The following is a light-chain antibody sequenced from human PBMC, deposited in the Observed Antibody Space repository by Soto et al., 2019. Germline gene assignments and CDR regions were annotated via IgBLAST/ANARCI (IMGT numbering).Light chain of an antibody. V-gene: IGLV2-8*01. J-gene: IGLJ1*01. CDR3: SSYAGSNSPFV. CDR2: EVS. CDR1: SSDIGDYNY. Sequence: QSALTQPPSASGSPGQSVTISCTGTSSDIGDYNYVSWYQQHPGEAPKLMIYEVSKRPSGVPDRFSGSKSGSTASLTVSGLQAEDEADYYCSSYAGSNSPFVFGSGTKAPS.